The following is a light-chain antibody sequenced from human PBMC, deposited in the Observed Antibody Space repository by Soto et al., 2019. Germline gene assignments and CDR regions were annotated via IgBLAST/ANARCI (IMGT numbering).Light chain of an antibody. Sequence: QSVLTQPASVSGSTGQSIAISCTGTSIDVGAYNAVSWYQHHPGKAPKLMIYDVSNRPSGVSDRFSGCKSGNTASLTISGLRPEDEADYYCSSYTPSGTYVFGTGTKVTVL. CDR1: SIDVGAYNA. CDR3: SSYTPSGTYV. CDR2: DVS. V-gene: IGLV2-14*03. J-gene: IGLJ1*01.